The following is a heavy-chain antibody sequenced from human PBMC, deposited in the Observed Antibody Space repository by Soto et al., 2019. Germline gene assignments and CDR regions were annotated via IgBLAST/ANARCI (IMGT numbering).Heavy chain of an antibody. V-gene: IGHV4-39*01. CDR3: ARHTPAISISDH. CDR1: GGSISSGGYY. CDR2: IYYSGST. J-gene: IGHJ4*02. Sequence: LSLTCTVSGGSISSGGYYWSWIRQHPGKGLEWIGSIYYSGSTYYNPSLKSRVTISVDTSKNQFSLKLSSVTAADTAVYYCARHTPAISISDHWGQGTLVTVSS. D-gene: IGHD2-15*01.